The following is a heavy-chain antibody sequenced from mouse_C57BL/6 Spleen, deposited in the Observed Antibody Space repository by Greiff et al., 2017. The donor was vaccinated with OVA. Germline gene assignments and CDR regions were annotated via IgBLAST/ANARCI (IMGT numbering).Heavy chain of an antibody. CDR2: IYPRSGNT. CDR1: GYTFTSYG. CDR3: ARFDDGRGYYAMDY. Sequence: QVQLQQSGAELARPGASVKLSCKASGYTFTSYGISWVKQRTGQGLEWIGEIYPRSGNTYYNEKFKGKATLTADKSSSTAYMELRSLTSEDSAVYFCARFDDGRGYYAMDYWGQGTSVTVSS. V-gene: IGHV1-81*01. J-gene: IGHJ4*01. D-gene: IGHD2-3*01.